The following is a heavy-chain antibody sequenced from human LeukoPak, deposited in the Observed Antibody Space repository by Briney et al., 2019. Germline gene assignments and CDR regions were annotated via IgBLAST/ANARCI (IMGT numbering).Heavy chain of an antibody. J-gene: IGHJ3*02. CDR2: ISGSGGST. D-gene: IGHD1-26*01. CDR1: GFTFSSYA. Sequence: GGSLRLSCAASGFTFSSYAMSWVRQAPGKGLEWVSAISGSGGSTYYADSVKGRFTISRDNSKNTLYLQMNSLRAEDTAVYYCLFVPWELRWTQLEPPGDRDAFDIWGQGTMVTVSS. V-gene: IGHV3-23*01. CDR3: LFVPWELRWTQLEPPGDRDAFDI.